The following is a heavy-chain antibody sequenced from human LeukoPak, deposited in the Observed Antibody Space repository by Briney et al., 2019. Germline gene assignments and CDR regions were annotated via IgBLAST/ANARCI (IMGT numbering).Heavy chain of an antibody. CDR2: ISGSGGST. CDR3: AKTPRRGAAAGSYYFDY. D-gene: IGHD6-13*01. Sequence: GGSLRLSCAASGFTFSSYAMSWVRQAPGRGLEWVSAISGSGGSTYYADSVKGRFTISRDNSKNTLYLQMNSLRAEDTAVYYCAKTPRRGAAAGSYYFDYWGQGTLVTVSS. CDR1: GFTFSSYA. V-gene: IGHV3-23*01. J-gene: IGHJ4*02.